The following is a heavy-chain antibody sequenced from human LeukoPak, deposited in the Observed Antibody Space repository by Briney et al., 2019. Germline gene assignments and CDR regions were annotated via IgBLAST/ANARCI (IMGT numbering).Heavy chain of an antibody. Sequence: SGGSLRLSCAASGFTFRNHIISWIRQPPGRGLEWVANMRQDGSEKFYVDSVKGRFTISRDDAKNSLYLQMDSLRAEDTALYYCAREGDAFDFWGQGTMVTVSS. J-gene: IGHJ3*01. CDR3: AREGDAFDF. V-gene: IGHV3-7*01. CDR2: MRQDGSEK. CDR1: GFTFRNHI.